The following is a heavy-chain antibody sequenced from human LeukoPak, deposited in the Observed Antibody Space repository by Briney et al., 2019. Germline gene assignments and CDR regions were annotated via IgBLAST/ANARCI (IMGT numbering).Heavy chain of an antibody. J-gene: IGHJ4*02. D-gene: IGHD3-9*01. V-gene: IGHV3-30*04. CDR1: GFTFSNYA. CDR3: ARDIYDILTGYYIDY. Sequence: GGSLTLSCAASGFTFSNYAMHRVRQAPGKGLEWVEVISYDGSNKYYADSVKGRFTISRDNSKNTLYLQMNSLRAEDTAVYYCARDIYDILTGYYIDYWGQGTLVTDSS. CDR2: ISYDGSNK.